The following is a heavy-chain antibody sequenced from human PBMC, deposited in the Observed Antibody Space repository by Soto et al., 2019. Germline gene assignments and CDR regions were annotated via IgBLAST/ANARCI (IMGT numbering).Heavy chain of an antibody. J-gene: IGHJ6*02. CDR1: GGSISSGGYS. CDR2: IYHSGST. CDR3: ARGHDFFSYYYYGMDV. D-gene: IGHD3-3*01. Sequence: PSETLSLTCAVSGGSISSGGYSWSWIRQPPGKGLEWIGYIYHSGSTYYNPSLKSRVTISVDRSKNQFSLKLSSVTAADTAVYYCARGHDFFSYYYYGMDVWGQGTTVTVSS. V-gene: IGHV4-30-2*01.